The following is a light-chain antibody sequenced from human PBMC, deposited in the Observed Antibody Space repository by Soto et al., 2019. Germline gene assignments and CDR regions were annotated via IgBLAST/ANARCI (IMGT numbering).Light chain of an antibody. CDR2: YDS. CDR1: NIGSKS. Sequence: SYELTQPPSVSVAPGKTARITCGGNNIGSKSVHWYQQKPGQAPVLVIYYDSDRPSGLPERFSGSNSGNTATLTISRVEAGDEADDYCQVWDSSSDHRVFGGGTQLTVL. V-gene: IGLV3-21*04. J-gene: IGLJ2*01. CDR3: QVWDSSSDHRV.